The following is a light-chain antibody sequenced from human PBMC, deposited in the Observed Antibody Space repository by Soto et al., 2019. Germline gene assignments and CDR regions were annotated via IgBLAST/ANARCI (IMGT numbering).Light chain of an antibody. Sequence: EIVLSQSPGTLSLSQGERATLSCRASQSVGSTYLAWYQQKPGQAPRLLIYGTSSRATGIADRFSGSGSGTDFTLTISRLEPEDFAVYYCQQYGSSSWTFGQGTKVAIK. V-gene: IGKV3-20*01. CDR2: GTS. J-gene: IGKJ1*01. CDR3: QQYGSSSWT. CDR1: QSVGSTY.